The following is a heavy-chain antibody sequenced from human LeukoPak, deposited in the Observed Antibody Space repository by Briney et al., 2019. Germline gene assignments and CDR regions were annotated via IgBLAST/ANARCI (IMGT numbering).Heavy chain of an antibody. CDR1: GYTFTSCY. D-gene: IGHD3-10*01. Sequence: ASVKVSCKASGYTFTSCYMHWVRQAPGQGLEWMGIINPSGGSTSYAQKFQGRVTMTRDTSTSTVYMELSSLRSEDTAVYYCARGQGYAYYYGSGSYRPFDPWGQGTLVTVSS. J-gene: IGHJ5*02. CDR3: ARGQGYAYYYGSGSYRPFDP. CDR2: INPSGGST. V-gene: IGHV1-46*01.